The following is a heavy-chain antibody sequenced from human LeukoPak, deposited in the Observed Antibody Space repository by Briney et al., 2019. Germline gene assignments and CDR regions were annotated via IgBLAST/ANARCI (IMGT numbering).Heavy chain of an antibody. J-gene: IGHJ6*03. CDR1: GFTFSSYG. CDR2: ISYDGSNK. Sequence: GGSLRLSCAASGFTFSSYGMHWVRQAPGKGLEWVAVISYDGSNKYYADSVKGRFTISRDNSKNTLHLQMNSLRAEDTAVYYCAKDYNWNDAMDVWGKGTTVTVSS. D-gene: IGHD1-20*01. V-gene: IGHV3-30*18. CDR3: AKDYNWNDAMDV.